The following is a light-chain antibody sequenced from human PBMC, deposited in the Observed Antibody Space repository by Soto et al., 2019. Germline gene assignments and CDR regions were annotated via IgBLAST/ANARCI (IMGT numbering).Light chain of an antibody. CDR3: SSYTSTSALV. Sequence: QSVLTQPASVSGSPGQSITISCTGTSSDVGGYNYVSWYQQHPGKAPKLMIYKVSNRPSGVSNRFSGSKSGNTASLTISGLQAEDEAGYYCSSYTSTSALVFGTGTKVTVL. J-gene: IGLJ1*01. CDR2: KVS. CDR1: SSDVGGYNY. V-gene: IGLV2-14*01.